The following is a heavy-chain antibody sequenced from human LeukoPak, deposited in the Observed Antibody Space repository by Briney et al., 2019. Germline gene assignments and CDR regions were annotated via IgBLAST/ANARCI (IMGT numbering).Heavy chain of an antibody. CDR1: DGSISSSHSY. V-gene: IGHV4-39*07. J-gene: IGHJ5*02. CDR2: IYYIGST. CDR3: ARGRLNYYDSSGPSSWFDP. D-gene: IGHD3-22*01. Sequence: SSETLSLTSTVSDGSISSSHSYWGWIRQPPGKGLEWIGSIYYIGSTYYNPSLKSRVTISIDTSTSKNQFSLKLSSVTAADTAVYYCARGRLNYYDSSGPSSWFDPWGQGTLVTVSS.